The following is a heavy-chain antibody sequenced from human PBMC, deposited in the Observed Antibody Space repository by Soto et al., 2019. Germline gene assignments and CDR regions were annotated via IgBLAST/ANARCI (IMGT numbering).Heavy chain of an antibody. Sequence: SETLSLTCTVSGGSISSYYGGWFRQPPGKGLEWIGYIYYSGSTTYHPSLKSRVTISVDTSKNQFSLNLTSVTAADTAVYSCARLGGYYQAFDQWGQGSLVTVSS. D-gene: IGHD3-22*01. CDR3: ARLGGYYQAFDQ. CDR2: IYYSGST. V-gene: IGHV4-59*08. J-gene: IGHJ4*02. CDR1: GGSISSYY.